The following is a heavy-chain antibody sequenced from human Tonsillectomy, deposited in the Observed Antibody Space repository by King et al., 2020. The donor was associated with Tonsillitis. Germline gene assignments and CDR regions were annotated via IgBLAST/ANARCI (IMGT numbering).Heavy chain of an antibody. Sequence: VQLVQSGGGVVQPGRSLRLSCAASGFTFSSYGMHWVRQAPGKGLEWVAVISYDGSNKYYADSVKGRFTNSRDNSKNTLYLQMNSLRAEDTAVYYCAKDSGSYYYYGMDVWGQGTTVTVSS. CDR3: AKDSGSYYYYGMDV. D-gene: IGHD1-26*01. CDR2: ISYDGSNK. V-gene: IGHV3-30*18. CDR1: GFTFSSYG. J-gene: IGHJ6*02.